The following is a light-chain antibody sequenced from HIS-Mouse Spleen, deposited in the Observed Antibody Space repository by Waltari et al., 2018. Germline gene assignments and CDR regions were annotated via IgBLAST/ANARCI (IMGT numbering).Light chain of an antibody. CDR2: GKN. CDR1: SLRSYY. V-gene: IGLV3-19*01. J-gene: IGLJ3*02. CDR3: NSRDSSGNHLV. Sequence: SSELTQDPAVSVALGQTVRITCQGDSLRSYYASGYPQKPGQAPVLVIYGKNNRPSGIPDRFSGSSSGNTASLTITGAQAEDEADYYCNSRDSSGNHLVFGGGTKLTVL.